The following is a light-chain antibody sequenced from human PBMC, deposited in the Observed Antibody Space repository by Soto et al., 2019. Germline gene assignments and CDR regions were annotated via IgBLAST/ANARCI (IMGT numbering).Light chain of an antibody. CDR2: RAS. V-gene: IGKV1-5*03. Sequence: DIQMTQSPSTLSASVGDRVTITCRASESISRWLAWYQQKPGKAPKLLIHRASTLETGVPSRISSSGSGTDFTLTISNLQPDDFATYYCQQYKSYSPYTFGQGTKVEIK. J-gene: IGKJ2*01. CDR3: QQYKSYSPYT. CDR1: ESISRW.